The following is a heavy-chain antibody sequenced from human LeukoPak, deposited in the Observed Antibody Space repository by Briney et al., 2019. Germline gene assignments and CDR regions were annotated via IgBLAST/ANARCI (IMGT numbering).Heavy chain of an antibody. Sequence: PGGSLRLSCAASGFTFSSYAMHWVRQAPGKGLEWVAVISYDGSNKYYADSVKGRFTISRDNSKNTLYLQMNSLRAEDTAVYYCAKIGSSGSAFDYWGQGTLVTVSS. CDR3: AKIGSSGSAFDY. V-gene: IGHV3-30*18. D-gene: IGHD6-19*01. CDR1: GFTFSSYA. CDR2: ISYDGSNK. J-gene: IGHJ4*02.